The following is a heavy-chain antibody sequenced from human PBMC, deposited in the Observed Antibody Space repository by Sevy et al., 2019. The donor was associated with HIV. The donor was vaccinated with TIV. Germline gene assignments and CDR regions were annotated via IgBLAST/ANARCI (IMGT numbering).Heavy chain of an antibody. Sequence: GGSLRLSCAASGFTFSDYYMSWIRQAPGRGLEWVSYISSSGSTRYYADSVKGRFTISRDNAKNSLYLQMNSLRAEDTAVYYCAREHTAMVSRRIWGYWGQRTLVTVSS. V-gene: IGHV3-11*01. CDR1: GFTFSDYY. CDR2: ISSSGSTR. CDR3: AREHTAMVSRRIWGY. D-gene: IGHD5-18*01. J-gene: IGHJ4*02.